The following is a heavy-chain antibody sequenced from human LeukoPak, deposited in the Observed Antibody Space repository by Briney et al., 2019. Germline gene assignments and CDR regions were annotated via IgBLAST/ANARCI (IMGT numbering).Heavy chain of an antibody. CDR3: ETDQRYAFDY. Sequence: GGSLRLSFATSGFSFTDYPMNWVRQAPGKGREGISNIRTTAEGAKYAYYADSVKGRVTISRDDGKNTLYLHMNSLRDDDTAVYYCETDQRYAFDYWGQGILVTVSS. J-gene: IGHJ4*02. CDR1: GFSFTDYP. CDR2: IRTTAEGAKYA. D-gene: IGHD3-9*01. V-gene: IGHV3-48*02.